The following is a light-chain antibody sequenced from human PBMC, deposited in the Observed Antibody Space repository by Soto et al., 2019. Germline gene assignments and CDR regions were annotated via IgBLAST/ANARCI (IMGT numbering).Light chain of an antibody. CDR3: QQRNSWPLT. V-gene: IGKV3-11*01. CDR1: QSVRSY. Sequence: EIVLTQSPATLSLSPGERATLSCRASQSVRSYLAWYQQKPGQAPRLLIYDASNRATGIPARFSGSGSGTDFSLTISSLEPEDFAVYYCQQRNSWPLTFGRRDQGGDQT. J-gene: IGKJ4*01. CDR2: DAS.